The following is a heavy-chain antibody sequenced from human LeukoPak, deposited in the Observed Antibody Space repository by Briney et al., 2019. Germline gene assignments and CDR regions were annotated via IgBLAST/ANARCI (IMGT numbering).Heavy chain of an antibody. J-gene: IGHJ4*02. CDR3: MTVKNSYGYRRDGS. CDR1: GYTFTDYY. CDR2: VEPEDDET. D-gene: IGHD5-18*01. Sequence: ASVKVSCKASGYTFTDYYMQWARQAPGKGLEWMGRVEPEDDETVYAEKFEGRVTITADSSTDTAYMELFSLRSEDTAIYYCMTVKNSYGYRRDGSWGQGTLITVSS. V-gene: IGHV1-69-2*01.